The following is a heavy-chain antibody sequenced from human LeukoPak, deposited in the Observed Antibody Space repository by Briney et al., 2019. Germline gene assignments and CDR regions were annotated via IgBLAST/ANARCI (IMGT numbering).Heavy chain of an antibody. Sequence: ASVKVSCKASGYTFTSYYMHWVRQAPGQGLEWMGLINPSGGSTSYAQKFQGRVTMTRDTSTSTVYMELSSLRSEDTAVYYCASGTPIVVVPAAPLDPWGQGTLVTVSS. CDR2: INPSGGST. D-gene: IGHD2-2*01. J-gene: IGHJ5*02. CDR3: ASGTPIVVVPAAPLDP. V-gene: IGHV1-46*01. CDR1: GYTFTSYY.